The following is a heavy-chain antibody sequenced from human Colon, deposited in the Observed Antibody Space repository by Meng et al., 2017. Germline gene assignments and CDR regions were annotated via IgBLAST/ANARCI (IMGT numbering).Heavy chain of an antibody. D-gene: IGHD6-19*01. Sequence: QVHFVQSGAEVKKPGASVKLSCKTSGFTFTGYTLHWVRQAPGQSLEWMGWINAADGSTKYSQKFLDRVTITRDTSASTVYMELSSLTSEDTAVYYCARGAITRTATALGWWGQGTLVTVSS. J-gene: IGHJ4*02. CDR1: GFTFTGYT. CDR3: ARGAITRTATALGW. V-gene: IGHV1-3*01. CDR2: INAADGST.